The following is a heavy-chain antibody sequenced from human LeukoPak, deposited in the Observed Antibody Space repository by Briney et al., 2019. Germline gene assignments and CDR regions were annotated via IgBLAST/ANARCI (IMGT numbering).Heavy chain of an antibody. CDR1: GGSISSYY. J-gene: IGHJ6*02. D-gene: IGHD3-3*01. CDR2: IYYSGST. Sequence: PETLSLTCTVSGGSISSYYWSWIRQPPGKGLEWIGYIYYSGSTNYNPSLKSRVTISVDTSKNQFSLKLSSVTAADTAVYYCARHSYYDFWSGNTHYGMDVWGQGTTVTVSS. V-gene: IGHV4-59*08. CDR3: ARHSYYDFWSGNTHYGMDV.